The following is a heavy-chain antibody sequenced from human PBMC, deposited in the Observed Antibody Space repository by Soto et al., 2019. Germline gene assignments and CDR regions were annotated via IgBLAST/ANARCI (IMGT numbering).Heavy chain of an antibody. Sequence: QVQLVESGGGVVQPGRSLRLSCAASGFTFSSYAMHWVRQAPGKGLEWVAVISYDGSNKYYADSVKGRFTISRDNSKNTLYLQMNSLRAEDTAVYYCARGRPPGWPSITPRSSWFDPWGQGTLVTVSS. CDR3: ARGRPPGWPSITPRSSWFDP. CDR1: GFTFSSYA. D-gene: IGHD3-16*01. CDR2: ISYDGSNK. J-gene: IGHJ5*02. V-gene: IGHV3-30-3*01.